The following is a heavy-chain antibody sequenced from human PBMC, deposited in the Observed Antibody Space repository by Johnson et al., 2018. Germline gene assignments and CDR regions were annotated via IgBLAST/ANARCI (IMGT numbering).Heavy chain of an antibody. CDR1: GFTFSNYG. CDR3: ARQDYGEAFDI. J-gene: IGHJ3*02. D-gene: IGHD3-16*01. Sequence: QVQLVETGGGVVQXGRSXRLXCVGSGFTFSNYGMQWVRQAPGKGLEWVALIWHDGSHKFYADSVKGRFTISRDNAKNTLFLQMNSLTAEDTAIYDCARQDYGEAFDIGGQGTMVTVSS. CDR2: IWHDGSHK. V-gene: IGHV3-33*03.